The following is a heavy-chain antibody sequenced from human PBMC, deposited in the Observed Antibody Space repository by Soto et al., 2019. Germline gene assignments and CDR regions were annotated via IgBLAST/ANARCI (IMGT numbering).Heavy chain of an antibody. D-gene: IGHD6-6*01. CDR3: ARDRSSSPGDAFDI. Sequence: SVKVSCKASGATFSSYAISWVRQAPGQGLEWMGGIIPIFGTANYAQKFQGRVTITADESTSTAYMELSSLRSEDTAVYYCARDRSSSPGDAFDIWGQGTMVTVSS. V-gene: IGHV1-69*13. CDR1: GATFSSYA. CDR2: IIPIFGTA. J-gene: IGHJ3*02.